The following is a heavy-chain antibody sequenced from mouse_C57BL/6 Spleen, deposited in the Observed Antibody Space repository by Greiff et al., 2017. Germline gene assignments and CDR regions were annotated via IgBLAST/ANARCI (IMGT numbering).Heavy chain of an antibody. CDR1: GYTFTSYW. V-gene: IGHV1-55*01. CDR3: AGSPCGYDGRGYYFDY. J-gene: IGHJ2*01. CDR2: IYPGSGST. D-gene: IGHD2-2*01. Sequence: VKLQQPGAELVKPGASVKMSCKASGYTFTSYWITWVKQRPGQGLEWIGDIYPGSGSTNYNEKFKSKATLTVDTSSSTAYMQLSSLTSEDSAVYYCAGSPCGYDGRGYYFDYWGQGTTLTVSS.